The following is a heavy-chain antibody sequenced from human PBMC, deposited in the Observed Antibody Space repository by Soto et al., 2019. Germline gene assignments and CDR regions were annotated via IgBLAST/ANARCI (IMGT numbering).Heavy chain of an antibody. CDR2: IDPSDSDT. Sequence: PGESLKISCQGSVYTFTSYWIIWVRQMPGKGLEWMGMIDPSDSDTTYSPSFQGHVTISADRSIRTAYLQWSSLKASDTAMYYCARPKSISRRSPPANWGQGTLVTVSS. V-gene: IGHV5-10-1*01. CDR1: VYTFTSYW. D-gene: IGHD5-12*01. CDR3: ARPKSISRRSPPAN. J-gene: IGHJ4*02.